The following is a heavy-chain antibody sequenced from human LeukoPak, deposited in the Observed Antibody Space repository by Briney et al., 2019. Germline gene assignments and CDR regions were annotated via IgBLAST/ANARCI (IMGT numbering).Heavy chain of an antibody. CDR1: GFTFSSYA. Sequence: GGSLRLSCAASGFTFSSYAMSWVRQAPGKGLEWVSAISGSGGSTYYADSVKGRFTISRDNSKNTLYLQMNSLRAEDTAVYYCAKGPAANYDFWSGYHNPYGMDVWGQGTTVTVSS. D-gene: IGHD3-3*01. J-gene: IGHJ6*02. V-gene: IGHV3-23*01. CDR3: AKGPAANYDFWSGYHNPYGMDV. CDR2: ISGSGGST.